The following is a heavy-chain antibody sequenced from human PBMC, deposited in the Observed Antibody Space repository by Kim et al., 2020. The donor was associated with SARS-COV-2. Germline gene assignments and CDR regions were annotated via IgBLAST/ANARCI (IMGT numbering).Heavy chain of an antibody. D-gene: IGHD2-2*01. CDR3: ARGYCSSTSCYALDY. V-gene: IGHV4-39*01. Sequence: PSLKSRVTISVDTSKNQFSLKLSSVTAADTAVYYCARGYCSSTSCYALDYWGQGTLVTVSS. J-gene: IGHJ4*02.